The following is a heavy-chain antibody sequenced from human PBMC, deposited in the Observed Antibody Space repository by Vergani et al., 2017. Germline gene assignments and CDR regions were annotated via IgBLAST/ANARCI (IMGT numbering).Heavy chain of an antibody. J-gene: IGHJ6*02. V-gene: IGHV1-69*13. D-gene: IGHD2-15*01. CDR2: IIPIFGTA. CDR1: GGTFSSYA. Sequence: QVQLVQSGAEVKKPGSSVKVSCKASGGTFSSYAISWVRQAPGQGLEWMGRIIPIFGTANYAQKFQGRVTITADESTSTAYMELSSRRSEGTAVYYCARDRGYCSGGSCYSGYYYYYGMDVWGQGTTVTVSS. CDR3: ARDRGYCSGGSCYSGYYYYYGMDV.